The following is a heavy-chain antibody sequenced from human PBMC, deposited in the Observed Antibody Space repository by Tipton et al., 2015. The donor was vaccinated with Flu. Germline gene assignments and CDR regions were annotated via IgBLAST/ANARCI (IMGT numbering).Heavy chain of an antibody. J-gene: IGHJ4*02. CDR2: IYHSGST. D-gene: IGHD3-3*01. V-gene: IGHV4-39*07. CDR1: SGSIRSTNYF. Sequence: PGLVKPSETLSLTCTVSSGSIRSTNYFCAWIRQPPGKRLELIGSIYHSGSTFYNPSLKSRVTISVDTSKNQFSLKLNSVTAADTAVYYCASLHYDFWSDSYKGDYWGQGTLVTVSS. CDR3: ASLHYDFWSDSYKGDY.